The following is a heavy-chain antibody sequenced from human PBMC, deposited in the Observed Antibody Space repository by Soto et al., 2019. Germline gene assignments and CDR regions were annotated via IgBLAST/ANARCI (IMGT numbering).Heavy chain of an antibody. V-gene: IGHV4-31*03. CDR3: AMTTVTHYYYYYGMDV. D-gene: IGHD4-17*01. Sequence: SETLSLTCTVSGGSISSGGYYGSWVRQHPGKGLEWIGYIYYSGSTYYNPSLKSRVTISVDTSKNQFSLKLSSVTAADTAVYYCAMTTVTHYYYYYGMDVWGQGTAVTVSS. CDR1: GGSISSGGYY. J-gene: IGHJ6*02. CDR2: IYYSGST.